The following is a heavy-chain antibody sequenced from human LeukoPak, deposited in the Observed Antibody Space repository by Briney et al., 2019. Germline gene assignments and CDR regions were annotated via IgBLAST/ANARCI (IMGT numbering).Heavy chain of an antibody. D-gene: IGHD3-10*01. CDR3: ARLSAGSGYAFDI. CDR1: GGSISSYY. V-gene: IGHV4-59*08. J-gene: IGHJ3*02. CDR2: IYYGGST. Sequence: SETLSLTCTVSGGSISSYYWSWIRQPPGKGLEWIGYIYYGGSTNYNPSLKSRVTISVDTSKNQFSLKLSSVTAADTAVYYCARLSAGSGYAFDIWGQGTMVTVSS.